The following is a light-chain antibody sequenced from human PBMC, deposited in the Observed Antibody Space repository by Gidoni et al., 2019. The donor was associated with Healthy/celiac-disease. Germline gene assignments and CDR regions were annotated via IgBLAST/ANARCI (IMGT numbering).Light chain of an antibody. CDR2: KAS. V-gene: IGKV1-5*03. CDR1: QRISSW. Sequence: DIQMTQSPSTLSASVGDRVTITCRASQRISSWLAWYQQKPGKAPKLLIYKASSLESGVPSMFSGSGSGTEFTLTISSLQPDDFATYYCQQYNSSPYTFGQGTKLEIK. J-gene: IGKJ2*01. CDR3: QQYNSSPYT.